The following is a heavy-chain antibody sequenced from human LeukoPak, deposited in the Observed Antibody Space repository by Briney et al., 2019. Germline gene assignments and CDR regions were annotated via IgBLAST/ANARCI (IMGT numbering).Heavy chain of an antibody. V-gene: IGHV3-74*01. CDR3: VRNLMQFTGLAY. D-gene: IGHD2-8*02. Sequence: GGSLRLSCAASGFSFSEYWMHWVRQTPGEGLVWVARIKEDGTYTSYADSVKGRFTISGDNARNTVFLQMNSLRAEDTAVYYCVRNLMQFTGLAYWGQGTLVTVSS. CDR1: GFSFSEYW. J-gene: IGHJ4*02. CDR2: IKEDGTYT.